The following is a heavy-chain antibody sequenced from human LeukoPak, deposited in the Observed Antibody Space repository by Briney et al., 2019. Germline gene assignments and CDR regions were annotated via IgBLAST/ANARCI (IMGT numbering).Heavy chain of an antibody. CDR3: AKQFGYSSSWYVY. Sequence: PGGSLRLSCAASGFTFSSYAMSWVRQAPGKGLEWVSAISGSGGSTYYADSVKGWFTISRDNSKNTLYLQMNSLRAEDTAVYYCAKQFGYSSSWYVYWGQGTLVTVSS. V-gene: IGHV3-23*01. D-gene: IGHD6-13*01. CDR1: GFTFSSYA. CDR2: ISGSGGST. J-gene: IGHJ4*02.